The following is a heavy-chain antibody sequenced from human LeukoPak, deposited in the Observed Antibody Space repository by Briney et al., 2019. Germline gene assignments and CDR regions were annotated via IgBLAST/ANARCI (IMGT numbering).Heavy chain of an antibody. J-gene: IGHJ6*03. CDR3: ARATMVRGVILYYYYYMDV. CDR2: INPNSGGT. CDR1: GYIFTDYY. D-gene: IGHD3-10*01. Sequence: GASVKVSCKASGYIFTDYYIHWVRQAPGQGLEWMGWINPNSGGTNYAQKFQGRVTMTRDTSIGTAYMELSRLRSDDTAVYYCARATMVRGVILYYYYYMDVWGKGTTVTVSS. V-gene: IGHV1-2*02.